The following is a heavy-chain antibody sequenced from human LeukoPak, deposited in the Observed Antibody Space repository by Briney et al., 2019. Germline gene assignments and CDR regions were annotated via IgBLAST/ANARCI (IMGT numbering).Heavy chain of an antibody. Sequence: GGSLRLSCAASGFTFSSNWMSWVRQAPGKGLEWVANIKQDGSEKYYVDAVKGRFTSSRDNAKNSLHLQMNSLRTEDTAVYYCARDAPLDVWGQGTTVTVSS. J-gene: IGHJ6*02. CDR2: IKQDGSEK. CDR1: GFTFSSNW. CDR3: ARDAPLDV. V-gene: IGHV3-7*04.